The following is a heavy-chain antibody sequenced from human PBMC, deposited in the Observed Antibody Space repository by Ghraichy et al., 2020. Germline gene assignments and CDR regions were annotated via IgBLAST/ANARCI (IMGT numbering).Heavy chain of an antibody. CDR3: ARQGYGVPFDY. CDR1: GFTFRSYW. Sequence: GGSLRLSCAASGFTFRSYWMTWVRQAPGKGLEWVANIKHDGSERYHADSVKGRFTISRDDAKSSLYLQMNSLRVEDTAVYYCARQGYGVPFDYWGQGTLVVVSP. CDR2: IKHDGSER. J-gene: IGHJ4*02. V-gene: IGHV3-7*03. D-gene: IGHD5-12*01.